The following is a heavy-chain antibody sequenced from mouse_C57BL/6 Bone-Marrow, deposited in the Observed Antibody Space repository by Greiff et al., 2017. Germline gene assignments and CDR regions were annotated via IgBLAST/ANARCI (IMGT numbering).Heavy chain of an antibody. CDR3: ARWRIYYDYDGVWWYFDV. Sequence: VQLQESGAELARPGASVKLSCKASGYTFTSYGISWVKQRPGQGLEWIGEIYPRSGNTYYNEKFKGKATLTADKSSSTAYMELRSLTSEDSAVYFCARWRIYYDYDGVWWYFDVWGTGTTVTVSS. V-gene: IGHV1-81*01. D-gene: IGHD2-4*01. J-gene: IGHJ1*03. CDR2: IYPRSGNT. CDR1: GYTFTSYG.